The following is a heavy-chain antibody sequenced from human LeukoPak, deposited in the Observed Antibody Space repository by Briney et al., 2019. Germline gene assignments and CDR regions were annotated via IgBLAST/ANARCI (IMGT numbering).Heavy chain of an antibody. CDR2: IKQDGSEK. D-gene: IGHD6-19*01. CDR3: ARAYSSGRYFHYFDY. V-gene: IGHV3-7*03. CDR1: GFTFSSYW. J-gene: IGHJ4*02. Sequence: PGGSLRLSCAASGFTFSSYWMSWVRQAPGKGLEWVANIKQDGSEKYYVDSVKGRFTISRDNAKNSLYLQMNSLRAEDTAVYYCARAYSSGRYFHYFDYWGQGTLVTVSS.